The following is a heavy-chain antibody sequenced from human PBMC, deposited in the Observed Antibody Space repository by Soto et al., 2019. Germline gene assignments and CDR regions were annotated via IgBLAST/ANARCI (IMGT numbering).Heavy chain of an antibody. V-gene: IGHV3-33*01. CDR2: IWYDGSNK. D-gene: IGHD4-17*01. CDR3: ARGFRDDYGSGLGGMDV. Sequence: LRLSCAASGFTFSSYGMHWVRQAPGKGLEWVAVIWYDGSNKYYADSVKGRFTISRDNSKNTLYLQMNSLRAEDTAVYYCARGFRDDYGSGLGGMDVWGQGTTVTVSS. J-gene: IGHJ6*02. CDR1: GFTFSSYG.